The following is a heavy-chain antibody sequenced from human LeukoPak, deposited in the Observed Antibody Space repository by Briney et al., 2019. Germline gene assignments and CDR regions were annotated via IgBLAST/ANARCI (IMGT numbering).Heavy chain of an antibody. Sequence: SETLSLTCTVSGGSISTYYWSWIRQPAAQGLEWIGLVSASGSTYYNPSLKSRVTMSVDPSSNQFSLNLKSVTAADTAMYFCAREGHDFGDKAVDSWGRGTLVSVSS. V-gene: IGHV4-4*07. D-gene: IGHD4-17*01. CDR3: AREGHDFGDKAVDS. CDR1: GGSISTYY. J-gene: IGHJ5*01. CDR2: VSASGST.